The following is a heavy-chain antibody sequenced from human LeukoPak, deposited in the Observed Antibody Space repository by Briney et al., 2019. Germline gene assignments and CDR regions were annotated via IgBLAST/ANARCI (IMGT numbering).Heavy chain of an antibody. D-gene: IGHD3-10*01. Sequence: SETLSLTCAVYDGSLSGYYWSWIRQPPGKGLEWIGEINHSGSTNYNPSLKSRVTISVDTSKNQFSLKLSSVTAADTAVYYCARDNYYGSGSYVDYWGQGTLVTVSS. CDR1: DGSLSGYY. V-gene: IGHV4-34*01. J-gene: IGHJ4*02. CDR3: ARDNYYGSGSYVDY. CDR2: INHSGST.